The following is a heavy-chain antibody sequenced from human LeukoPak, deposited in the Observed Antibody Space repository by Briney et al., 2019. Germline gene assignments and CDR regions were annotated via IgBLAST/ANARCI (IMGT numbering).Heavy chain of an antibody. CDR1: GFTFDDYA. Sequence: GGSLRLSCAASGFTFDDYAMHWVRQAPGKGLEWVSGISWNSGSIGYADSVKGRFTISRDNAKNSLYLQMNSLRAEDTAVFYCVKDRGSRSSYYYGMDVWGQGTTVTVSS. D-gene: IGHD1-26*01. CDR2: ISWNSGSI. J-gene: IGHJ6*02. CDR3: VKDRGSRSSYYYGMDV. V-gene: IGHV3-9*01.